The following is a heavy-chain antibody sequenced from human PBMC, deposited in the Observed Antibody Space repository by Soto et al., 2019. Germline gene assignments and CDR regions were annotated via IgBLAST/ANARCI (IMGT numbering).Heavy chain of an antibody. Sequence: LSLTCAISGDSVSSNSAAWNWIRQSPSRGLEWLGRTYYRSKWYNDYAVSVKSRITINPDTSKNQFSLQLNSVTPEDTAVYYCARTVLRFLEWFPSYGMDVWGQGTTVTVSS. D-gene: IGHD3-3*01. CDR3: ARTVLRFLEWFPSYGMDV. CDR1: GDSVSSNSAA. J-gene: IGHJ6*02. CDR2: TYYRSKWYN. V-gene: IGHV6-1*01.